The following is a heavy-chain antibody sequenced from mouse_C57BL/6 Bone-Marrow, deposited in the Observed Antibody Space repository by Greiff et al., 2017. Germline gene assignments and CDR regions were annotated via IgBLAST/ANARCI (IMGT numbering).Heavy chain of an antibody. CDR1: GYTFTSSW. CDR2: IDPSDSYT. V-gene: IGHV1-69*01. CDR3: ARSQLGHYFDY. J-gene: IGHJ2*01. D-gene: IGHD4-1*02. Sequence: QVQLQQPGAELVMPGASVKLSCKASGYTFTSSWLHWVKQRPGQGLEWIGEIDPSDSYTNYNPKFKGKSTLTVAKSSCTAYMQLSSLTSEDSAVYYCARSQLGHYFDYWGQGTTLTVSS.